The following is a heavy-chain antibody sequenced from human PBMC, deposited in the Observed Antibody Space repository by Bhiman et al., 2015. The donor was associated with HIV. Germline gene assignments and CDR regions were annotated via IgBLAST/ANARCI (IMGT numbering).Heavy chain of an antibody. D-gene: IGHD6-13*01. CDR2: ISGSGGST. CDR3: AKDGRGIVEAADYLDY. J-gene: IGHJ4*02. Sequence: EVQLLESGGGLVQPGGSLRLSCAASGFTFSSYAMSWVRQAQGKGLEWVSAISGSGGSTYYADSVKGRFTISRDNSKNTLYLQLNSLRAEDTAVYYCAKDGRGIVEAADYLDYWGQGNPGHRLL. CDR1: GFTFSSYA. V-gene: IGHV3-23*01.